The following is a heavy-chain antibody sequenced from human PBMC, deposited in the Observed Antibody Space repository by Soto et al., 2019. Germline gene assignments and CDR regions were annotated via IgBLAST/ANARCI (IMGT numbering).Heavy chain of an antibody. CDR3: ARDLPSGIAVAGP. V-gene: IGHV1-2*02. J-gene: IGHJ5*02. D-gene: IGHD6-19*01. CDR2: INPNSGGT. CDR1: GYTFTGYY. Sequence: GASVKVSCKASGYTFTGYYMHWVRQAPGQGLEWMGWINPNSGGTNYAQKFQGRVTMTRDTSISTAYIELSRLRSDDTAVYYCARDLPSGIAVAGPWGQGTLVTVSS.